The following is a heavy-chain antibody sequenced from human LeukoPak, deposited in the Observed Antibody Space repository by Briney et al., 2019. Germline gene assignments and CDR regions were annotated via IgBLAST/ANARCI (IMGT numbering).Heavy chain of an antibody. D-gene: IGHD5-18*01. CDR2: IIPIFGTA. CDR1: GGTFSSYA. J-gene: IGHJ6*03. V-gene: IGHV1-69*06. Sequence: GASVKVSCKASGGTFSSYAISWVRQAPGQGLEWMGGIIPIFGTANYAQKFQGRVTITADKSTSTAYMELSSLRSEDTAVYYCARDNGGTAMAYYYYYYMDVWGKGTTVIISS. CDR3: ARDNGGTAMAYYYYYYMDV.